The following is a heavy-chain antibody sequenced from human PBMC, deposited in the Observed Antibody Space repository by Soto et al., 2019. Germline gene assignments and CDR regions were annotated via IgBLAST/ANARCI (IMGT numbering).Heavy chain of an antibody. CDR1: GYTFTSYG. CDR3: AREGKKGYSGYDSRNYYYYYGMDV. D-gene: IGHD5-12*01. CDR2: ISAYNGNT. J-gene: IGHJ6*02. V-gene: IGHV1-18*01. Sequence: ASVKVSCKASGYTFTSYGISWVRQAPGQGLEWMGWISAYNGNTNYAQKLQGRVTMTTDTSTSTAYMELRSLRSDDTAVYYCAREGKKGYSGYDSRNYYYYYGMDVWGQGTTVTVSS.